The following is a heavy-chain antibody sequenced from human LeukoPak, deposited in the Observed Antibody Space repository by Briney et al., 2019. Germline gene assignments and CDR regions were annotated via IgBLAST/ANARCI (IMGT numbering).Heavy chain of an antibody. D-gene: IGHD2-2*01. CDR1: GYSFTSYW. Sequence: RPGESLKISCKGSGYSFTSYWIGWVRQMRGKGLEWMGIIYPGDSDTRYSPSFQGQVTISADKSISTAYLQWSSLKASDTAMYYCARQQGVGYCSSTSCEFDYWGQGTLVTVSS. J-gene: IGHJ4*02. CDR2: IYPGDSDT. V-gene: IGHV5-51*01. CDR3: ARQQGVGYCSSTSCEFDY.